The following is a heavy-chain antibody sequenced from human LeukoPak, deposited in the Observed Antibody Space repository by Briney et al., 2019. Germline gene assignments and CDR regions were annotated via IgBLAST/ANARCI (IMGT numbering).Heavy chain of an antibody. CDR2: IYPGDSDT. D-gene: IGHD6-13*01. CDR1: GYIFTSYW. CDR3: ARPRIAAAGNVYYMDV. Sequence: GESLKISCKGSGYIFTSYWIGWVRQMPGKGLEGMGIIYPGDSDTRYSPSFQGQVTISADKSISPAYLQWSSLKASDTAMYYCARPRIAAAGNVYYMDVWGKGTTVTVSS. J-gene: IGHJ6*03. V-gene: IGHV5-51*01.